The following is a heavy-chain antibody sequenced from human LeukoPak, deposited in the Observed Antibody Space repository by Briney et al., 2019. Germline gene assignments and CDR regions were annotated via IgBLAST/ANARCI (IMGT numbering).Heavy chain of an antibody. CDR3: AKGGLHYDSSGYYY. CDR2: ISGSGGST. D-gene: IGHD3-22*01. CDR1: GFTFSSYA. Sequence: GGSLRLSCAASGFTFSSYAMSWVRQAPGKGLEWVSAISGSGGSTYYADSVKSRFTISRDNSKNTLYLQMNSLRAEDTAVYYCAKGGLHYDSSGYYYWGQGTLVTVSS. V-gene: IGHV3-23*01. J-gene: IGHJ4*02.